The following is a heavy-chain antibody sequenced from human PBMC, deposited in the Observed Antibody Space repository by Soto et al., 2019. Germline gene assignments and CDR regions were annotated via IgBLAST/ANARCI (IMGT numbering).Heavy chain of an antibody. CDR2: IKSKTDGGTT. CDR3: TTDLNWQFDY. D-gene: IGHD1-20*01. J-gene: IGHJ4*02. V-gene: IGHV3-15*01. CDR1: GFTFSNAW. Sequence: GESLKISCAASGFTFSNAWMSWVRQAPGKGLEWVGRIKSKTDGGTTDYAAPVKGRFTISRDDSKNTLYLQMNSLKTEDTAVYYCTTDLNWQFDYWGQGTLVTVSS.